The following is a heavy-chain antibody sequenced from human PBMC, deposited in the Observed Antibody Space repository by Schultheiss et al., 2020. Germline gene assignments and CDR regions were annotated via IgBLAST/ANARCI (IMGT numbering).Heavy chain of an antibody. CDR3: ARDPDIES. Sequence: SVKVSCKASGYTFTSYGISWVRQAPGQGLEWMGGIIPIFGTANYAQKFQGRVTITADESTSTAYMELSSLRSEDTAVYYCARDPDIESWGQGTLVTVSS. CDR1: GYTFTSYG. D-gene: IGHD2-15*01. V-gene: IGHV1-69*13. CDR2: IIPIFGTA. J-gene: IGHJ4*02.